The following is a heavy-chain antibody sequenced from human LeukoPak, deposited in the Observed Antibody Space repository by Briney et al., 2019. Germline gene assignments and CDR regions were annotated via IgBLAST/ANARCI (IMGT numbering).Heavy chain of an antibody. D-gene: IGHD5-24*01. V-gene: IGHV3-53*01. CDR2: IYSGGST. CDR1: GFTVSSNY. CDR3: AREGDDYNLDY. J-gene: IGHJ4*02. Sequence: GGSLRLSCAASGFTVSSNYMSWVRQAPGKGLEWVSVIYSGGSTYYADSVKGRFTISRDDSKNTLYLQMNSLRAEDTAVYYCAREGDDYNLDYWGQGTLVTVSS.